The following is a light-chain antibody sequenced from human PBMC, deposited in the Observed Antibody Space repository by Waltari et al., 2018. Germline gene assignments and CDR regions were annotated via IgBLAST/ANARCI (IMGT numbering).Light chain of an antibody. CDR1: QSLTNN. CDR2: DAS. Sequence: DIMLTQSPATLSLSPAERATLSCSASQSLTNNLAWYQLKPGQAPRLLIYDASNRATGIPSRFSGSGSVTDFTLTISNLEPEDSAVYYCQQRSKWPLTFGGGTKVEIK. V-gene: IGKV3-11*01. CDR3: QQRSKWPLT. J-gene: IGKJ4*01.